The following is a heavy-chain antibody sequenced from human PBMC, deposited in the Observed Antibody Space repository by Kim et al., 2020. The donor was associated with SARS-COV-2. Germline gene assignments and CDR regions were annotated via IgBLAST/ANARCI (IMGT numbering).Heavy chain of an antibody. J-gene: IGHJ4*02. D-gene: IGHD1-20*01. V-gene: IGHV4-59*01. CDR1: GDSISSYY. CDR3: AIDGYKKYYFDY. Sequence: SETLSLTCTVSGDSISSYYWSWIRQPPGKGLEWIGFIHYSGSTYYSPSLKSRVTISVDTSKNQFSLKLSSVTAADTAVYYCAIDGYKKYYFDYWGQGT. CDR2: IHYSGST.